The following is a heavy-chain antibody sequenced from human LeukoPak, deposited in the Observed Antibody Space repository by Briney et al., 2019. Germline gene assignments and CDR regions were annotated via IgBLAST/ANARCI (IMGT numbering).Heavy chain of an antibody. D-gene: IGHD6-25*01. CDR1: GFTFSSYG. Sequence: GRSLRLSCAASGFTFSSYGMHWVRQAPGKGLEWVAFIRYDGSNKYYADSVKGRFTISRDNSKNTLYLQMNSLRAEDTAVYYCAKDALIAAADYYYYYYMDVWGKGTTVTVSS. CDR2: IRYDGSNK. V-gene: IGHV3-30*02. CDR3: AKDALIAAADYYYYYYMDV. J-gene: IGHJ6*03.